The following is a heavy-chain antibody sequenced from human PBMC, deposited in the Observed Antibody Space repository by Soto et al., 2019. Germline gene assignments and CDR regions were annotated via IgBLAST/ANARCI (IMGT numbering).Heavy chain of an antibody. V-gene: IGHV4-30-4*01. CDR2: IYYSGGT. CDR3: ARLVQLLQGRWFDP. Sequence: QVQLQESGPGLVKPSQTLSLTCTVSGGSISSGDYYWSWIRQPPGKGLEWIGYIYYSGGTYYNPSIKSRVTISVDTSKNQFSLKLRSVTAADTAVYYCARLVQLLQGRWFDPWGQGTLVTVSS. J-gene: IGHJ5*02. CDR1: GGSISSGDYY. D-gene: IGHD2-15*01.